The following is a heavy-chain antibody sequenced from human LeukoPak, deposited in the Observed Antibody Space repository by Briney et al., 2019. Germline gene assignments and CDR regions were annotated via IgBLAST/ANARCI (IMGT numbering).Heavy chain of an antibody. V-gene: IGHV4-34*01. J-gene: IGHJ5*02. CDR3: ARGRRSMISAHPYNWFDP. CDR1: GGSFSGYY. D-gene: IGHD3/OR15-3a*01. Sequence: PSETLSLTCAVYGGSFSGYYWSWIRQPPGKGLEWIGEINHSGSTNYNPSLKSRVTISVDTSKNQFSLKPSSVTAADTAVYYCARGRRSMISAHPYNWFDPWGQGTLVTVSS. CDR2: INHSGST.